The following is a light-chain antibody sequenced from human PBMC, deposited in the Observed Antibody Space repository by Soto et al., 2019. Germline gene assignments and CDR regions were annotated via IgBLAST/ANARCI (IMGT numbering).Light chain of an antibody. CDR3: SSWDDSLNGVV. V-gene: IGLV1-44*01. CDR1: SSNIGSNT. J-gene: IGLJ3*02. CDR2: SNN. Sequence: QSVLTQPPSASGTPGQRVTISCSGSSSNIGSNTVNWFQQLPGTAPKLLIYSNNQRPSGVPDRFSGSKSGASASLAISGLQAWEEADYYWSSWDDSLNGVVFGGGTKLTVL.